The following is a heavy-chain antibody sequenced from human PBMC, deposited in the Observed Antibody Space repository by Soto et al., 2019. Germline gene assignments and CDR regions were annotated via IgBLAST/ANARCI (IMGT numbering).Heavy chain of an antibody. CDR1: GFTFSNYA. V-gene: IGHV3-23*01. Sequence: GGSLRLSCAASGFTFSNYAMGWVRQAPGKGLEWVSSISTSIDATYYADSVKGRFTISRDDSKNTLYLQMNSLRAEDTAVYYCAKDRTVAARNFDYWGQGTLVTVSS. CDR3: AKDRTVAARNFDY. D-gene: IGHD6-6*01. J-gene: IGHJ4*02. CDR2: ISTSIDAT.